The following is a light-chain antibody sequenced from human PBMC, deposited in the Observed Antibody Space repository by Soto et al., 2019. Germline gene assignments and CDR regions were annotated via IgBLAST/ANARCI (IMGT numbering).Light chain of an antibody. J-gene: IGKJ1*01. CDR1: QGVGSN. Sequence: EVVMTQSPATLSLSRGDGAALSCRASQGVGSNLAWYQQKPGQAPRLLVYGASTRATGVPARFSGSGSGTEFTLTISSLGSEDFAVYYCQQYNKWPLTFGQGTKVDIK. CDR3: QQYNKWPLT. CDR2: GAS. V-gene: IGKV3-15*01.